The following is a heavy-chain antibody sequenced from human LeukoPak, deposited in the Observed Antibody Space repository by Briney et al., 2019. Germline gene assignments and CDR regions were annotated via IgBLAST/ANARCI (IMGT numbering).Heavy chain of an antibody. J-gene: IGHJ4*02. V-gene: IGHV3-21*01. D-gene: IGHD3-9*01. CDR1: GFTFSGYG. Sequence: GGSLRLSCAASGFTFSGYGMNWVRQAPGKGLEWVSSISSSSSYIYYADSVKGRFTISRDNAKNSLYLQMNSLRAEDTAVYYCARGVVRYFDYWGQGALVTVSS. CDR2: ISSSSSYI. CDR3: ARGVVRYFDY.